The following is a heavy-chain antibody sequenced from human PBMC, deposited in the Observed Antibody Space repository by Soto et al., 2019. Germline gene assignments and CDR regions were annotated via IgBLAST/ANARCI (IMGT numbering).Heavy chain of an antibody. CDR1: GFDFSSYG. J-gene: IGHJ6*02. Sequence: QMQLVESGGGVVQPGKSLRLSCAASGFDFSSYGMHWVRQTPGKGLEWVAVLGFDGGGRYYADSVKGRFTISRDNSKKMLYLQMDSLRAEDTALYYCAREPVGPDYAMDVWRQGTTVTVSS. CDR3: AREPVGPDYAMDV. D-gene: IGHD1-26*01. CDR2: LGFDGGGR. V-gene: IGHV3-33*01.